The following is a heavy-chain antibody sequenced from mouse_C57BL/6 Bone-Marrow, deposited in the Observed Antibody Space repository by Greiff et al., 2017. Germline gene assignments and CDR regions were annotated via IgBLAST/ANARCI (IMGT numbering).Heavy chain of an antibody. D-gene: IGHD1-1*02. V-gene: IGHV1-4*01. CDR3: ARRRLPMGFDY. Sequence: QVQLKESGAELARPGASVKMSCKASGYTFTSYTMHWVKQRPGQGLEWIGYINPSSGYTKYNQKFKDKATLTADKSSITAYMQLSSLTSEDSAVYYCARRRLPMGFDYWGQGTTLTVSS. J-gene: IGHJ2*01. CDR2: INPSSGYT. CDR1: GYTFTSYT.